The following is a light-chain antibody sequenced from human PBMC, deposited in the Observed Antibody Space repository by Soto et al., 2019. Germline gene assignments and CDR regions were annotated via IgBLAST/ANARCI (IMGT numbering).Light chain of an antibody. CDR3: QQYTDWPIT. CDR2: DTS. Sequence: EVVISQSPTTLPVSPGEDATLSCRASQGIGDTLAWYQHKPGQTPRLLIYDTSTRATGVPTRFSGSRSGAEFTLTINSLQSEDFAVYFCQQYTDWPITSGQGTRLEI. V-gene: IGKV3-15*01. J-gene: IGKJ5*01. CDR1: QGIGDT.